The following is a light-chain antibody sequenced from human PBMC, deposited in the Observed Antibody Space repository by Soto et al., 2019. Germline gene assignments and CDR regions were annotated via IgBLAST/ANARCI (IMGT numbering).Light chain of an antibody. V-gene: IGKV1-9*01. CDR1: QGITTY. CDR3: QQLKSYPIT. Sequence: DIQLTQSPSFLSASVGDRVTITCRASQGITTYLAWYQQKPGKAPKLLIYAASTLQSGVPSRFSGSGSGTEFTLAISSLQPEDFAIYYCQQLKSYPITFGGGTKVEIK. CDR2: AAS. J-gene: IGKJ4*01.